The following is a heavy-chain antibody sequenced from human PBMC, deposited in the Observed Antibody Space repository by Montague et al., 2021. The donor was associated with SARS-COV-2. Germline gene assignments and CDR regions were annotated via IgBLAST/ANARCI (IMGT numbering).Heavy chain of an antibody. CDR3: ARVKPSIAARNYFDY. CDR2: ISSSGSTI. J-gene: IGHJ4*02. Sequence: LSLSLSASGFTFSSYEMNWVRQAPGKGLEWVSYISSSGSTIYYADSVKGRFTISRDNAKNSLYLQMNSLRAEDTAVYYCARVKPSIAARNYFDYWGQGTLVTVSS. CDR1: GFTFSSYE. D-gene: IGHD6-6*01. V-gene: IGHV3-48*03.